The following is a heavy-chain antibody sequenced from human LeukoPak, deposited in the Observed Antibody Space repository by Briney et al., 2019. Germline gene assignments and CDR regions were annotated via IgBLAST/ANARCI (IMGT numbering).Heavy chain of an antibody. J-gene: IGHJ3*02. CDR3: ARELSAFDI. Sequence: HPGGSLRLSCVASGFTFSTYPMHWVRQAPGKGLEWVAVFSSDGSTKFYADSVKGRFTISRDNSKNTLYLQMNSLRVEDTAVYSCARELSAFDIWGQGTMVTVSS. CDR2: FSSDGSTK. V-gene: IGHV3-30-3*01. CDR1: GFTFSTYP.